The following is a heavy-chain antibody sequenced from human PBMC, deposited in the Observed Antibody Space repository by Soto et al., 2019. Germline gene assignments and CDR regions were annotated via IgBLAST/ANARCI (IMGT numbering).Heavy chain of an antibody. CDR1: GGTFSSYT. CDR3: ARGYYSGSNPSSFGY. D-gene: IGHD1-26*01. J-gene: IGHJ4*02. V-gene: IGHV1-69*01. Sequence: QLQLVQSGAEVREPGSSVKVSCKASGGTFSSYTVIWVRQAPGQGLEWMGGITPTLNIAKYAEKFQGRVTITADESTSTVNMHLSSLRSEDTAVYFCARGYYSGSNPSSFGYWGQGTLVAVSS. CDR2: ITPTLNIA.